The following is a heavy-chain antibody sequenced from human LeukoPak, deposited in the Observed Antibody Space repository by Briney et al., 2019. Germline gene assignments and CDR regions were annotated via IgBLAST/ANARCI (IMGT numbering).Heavy chain of an antibody. D-gene: IGHD3-16*01. CDR2: IYSGGSI. V-gene: IGHV3-66*01. CDR1: GFTVSSNY. Sequence: GGSLRLSCAASGFTVSSNYMSWVRQAPGKGLEWVSVIYSGGSIYYADSVKGRFTISRDNSKNTLYLQMNSLRAEDTAVYYCARDRWGYFDYWGQGTLVTVSS. J-gene: IGHJ4*02. CDR3: ARDRWGYFDY.